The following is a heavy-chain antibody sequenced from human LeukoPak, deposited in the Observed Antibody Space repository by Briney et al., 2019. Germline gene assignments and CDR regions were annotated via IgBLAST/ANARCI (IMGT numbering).Heavy chain of an antibody. Sequence: ASVKVSCKASGYTFTGYYMHWVRQAPGQGLEWMGWINPNSGGTNYAQKFQGWVTMTRDTSISTAYMELSRLRSDDTAVYYCARQGGSEYCSGGSRRTMKNYYYYGMDVWGKGTTVTVSS. J-gene: IGHJ6*04. D-gene: IGHD2-15*01. V-gene: IGHV1-2*04. CDR1: GYTFTGYY. CDR3: ARQGGSEYCSGGSRRTMKNYYYYGMDV. CDR2: INPNSGGT.